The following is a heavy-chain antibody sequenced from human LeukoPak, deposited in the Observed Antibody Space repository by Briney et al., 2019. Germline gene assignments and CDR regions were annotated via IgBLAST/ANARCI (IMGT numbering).Heavy chain of an antibody. J-gene: IGHJ4*02. D-gene: IGHD3-10*01. CDR1: GYTLTELS. V-gene: IGHV1-24*01. CDR3: ATWGFWELVEIDY. CDR2: FDPKDGET. Sequence: GASVKVSCKVSGYTLTELSMHWVRHAPGKGLEWMGGFDPKDGETIYAQKFQGRVTMTEDTSTQTAYRELSTVGSEDTAVYYCATWGFWELVEIDYWGQGTLVTVSS.